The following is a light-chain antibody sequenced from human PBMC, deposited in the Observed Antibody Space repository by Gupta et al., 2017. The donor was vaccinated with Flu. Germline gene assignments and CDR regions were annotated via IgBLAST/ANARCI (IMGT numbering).Light chain of an antibody. CDR2: DTS. CDR3: LLSYSGARV. CDR1: TGAVTSGHY. V-gene: IGLV7-46*01. Sequence: QAVVTQDPSLTVSPGGTVTLTCGSSTGAVTSGHYPDCFKQKPGQAPRTLIYDTSNKQSWTPARFSGSLLGGKAALTLAGAQPEDEAEYYCLLSYSGARVFGGGTKLTVL. J-gene: IGLJ2*01.